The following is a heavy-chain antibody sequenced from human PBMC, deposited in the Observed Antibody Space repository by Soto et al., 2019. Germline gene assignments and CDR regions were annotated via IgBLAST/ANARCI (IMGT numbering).Heavy chain of an antibody. V-gene: IGHV3-9*01. CDR2: ISWNSGSI. D-gene: IGHD6-6*01. CDR1: GFTFDDYA. CDR3: AKGASSSSSPFDY. J-gene: IGHJ4*02. Sequence: EVQLVESGGGSVQPGRSLRLSCAASGFTFDDYAMHWVRQAPGKGLEWVSGISWNSGSIGYADSVKGRFTISRDNAKNPLYLQMNSLRAEDTALYYCAKGASSSSSPFDYWGQGTLVTVSS.